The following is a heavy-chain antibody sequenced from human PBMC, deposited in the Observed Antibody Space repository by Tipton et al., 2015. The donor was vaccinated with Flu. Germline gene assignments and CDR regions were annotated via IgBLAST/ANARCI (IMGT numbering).Heavy chain of an antibody. Sequence: TLSLTCTVSGYSISSGGYYWSWIRQHPGKGLEWIGYIYYTGKTFFNPSLKSRVTISVDTSKNHFSLRLNSVTAADTAVYYCAKERHEGGLDIWGQGTL. CDR3: AKERHEGGLDI. D-gene: IGHD2-15*01. J-gene: IGHJ3*02. V-gene: IGHV4-31*03. CDR2: IYYTGKT. CDR1: GYSISSGGYY.